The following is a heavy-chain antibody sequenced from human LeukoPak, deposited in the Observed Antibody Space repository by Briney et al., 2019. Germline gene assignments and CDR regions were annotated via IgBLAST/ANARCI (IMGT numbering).Heavy chain of an antibody. CDR1: GGSISSYY. CDR2: IYYSGST. CDR3: ARIWGYCSGGSCPWFDP. J-gene: IGHJ5*02. V-gene: IGHV4-59*01. D-gene: IGHD2-15*01. Sequence: SETLSLTCTASGGSISSYYWSWIRQPPGKGLEWIGYIYYSGSTNYNPSLKSRVTISADTSKNQFSLKLSSVTAADTAVYYCARIWGYCSGGSCPWFDPWGQGTLVTVSS.